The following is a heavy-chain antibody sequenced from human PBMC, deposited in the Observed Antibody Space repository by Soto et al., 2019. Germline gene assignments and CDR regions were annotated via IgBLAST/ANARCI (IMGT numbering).Heavy chain of an antibody. J-gene: IGHJ6*02. V-gene: IGHV3-23*01. CDR2: ISGSGGST. CDR1: GFTFSSYA. D-gene: IGHD4-17*01. CDR3: AKAPFNDYGDEKGEGYGMDV. Sequence: GGSLRLSCAASGFTFSSYAMSWVRQAPGKGLEWVSAISGSGGSTYYADSVKGRFTISRDNSKNTLYLQMNSLRAEDTAVYYCAKAPFNDYGDEKGEGYGMDVWGQGTTVTVSS.